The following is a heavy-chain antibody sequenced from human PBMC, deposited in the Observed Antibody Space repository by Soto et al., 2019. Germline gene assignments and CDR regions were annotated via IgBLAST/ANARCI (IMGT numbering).Heavy chain of an antibody. CDR2: ISGSGGST. CDR1: GFTLGTYV. V-gene: IGHV3-23*01. J-gene: IGHJ4*02. D-gene: IGHD2-15*01. CDR3: AKDRKGSYCSGGTCYSFDY. Sequence: EVQLLESGGGLVQPGGSLRLSCAASGFTLGTYVMTWVRHAPGKGLEWVSAISGSGGSTNYADPVKGRFTISRDNTKNTLYLQMNSLRVEDTAVYYCAKDRKGSYCSGGTCYSFDYWGQGTLVTVPS.